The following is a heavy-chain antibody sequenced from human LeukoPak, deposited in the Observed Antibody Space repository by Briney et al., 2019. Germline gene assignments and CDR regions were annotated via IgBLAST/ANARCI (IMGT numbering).Heavy chain of an antibody. CDR1: GYSFTSYW. Sequence: TGESLKISCKGSGYSFTSYWIGWVRQMPGKVLEWLGISYPGDSDTRYSPSFQGQATISADKSISIAYQQWSSLKASDTAMYYCASGLRSGELSEYTFDYWGQGTLVTVSS. CDR3: ASGLRSGELSEYTFDY. J-gene: IGHJ4*02. D-gene: IGHD3-16*02. CDR2: SYPGDSDT. V-gene: IGHV5-51*01.